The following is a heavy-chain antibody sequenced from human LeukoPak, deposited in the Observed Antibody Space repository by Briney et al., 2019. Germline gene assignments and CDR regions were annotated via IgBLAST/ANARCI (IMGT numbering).Heavy chain of an antibody. CDR1: GYSFTSYW. V-gene: IGHV5-51*01. Sequence: GESLQISCKGSGYSFTSYWIGWVRQMAGKGLEWMGIIYPGDSDTRYSPSFQGPGTISADKSISTAYLQWSSLKASDTAMYYCARGKLTYAFDIWGQGTMVTVSS. CDR3: ARGKLTYAFDI. J-gene: IGHJ3*02. D-gene: IGHD1-7*01. CDR2: IYPGDSDT.